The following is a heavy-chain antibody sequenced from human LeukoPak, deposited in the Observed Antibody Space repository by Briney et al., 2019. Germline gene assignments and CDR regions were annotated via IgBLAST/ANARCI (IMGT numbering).Heavy chain of an antibody. J-gene: IGHJ6*03. CDR3: ARAEVGDIVVVPAAISDYYYYYMDV. V-gene: IGHV1-46*01. CDR1: GYTFTSYY. Sequence: ASVKVSCKASGYTFTSYYMHWVRQAPGQGLEWMGIINPSGGSTSYAQKFQGRVTMTRDTSTSTVYMELSSLRSEDTAVYYCARAEVGDIVVVPAAISDYYYYYMDVWGKGTTVTVSS. D-gene: IGHD2-2*02. CDR2: INPSGGST.